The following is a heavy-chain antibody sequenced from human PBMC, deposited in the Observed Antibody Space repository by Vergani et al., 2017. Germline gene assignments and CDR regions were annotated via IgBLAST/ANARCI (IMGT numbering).Heavy chain of an antibody. Sequence: QVQLQESGPGLVKPSQTLSLTCTVSGASINNDFYYWHWIRQPAGKGLEWIGRIYVSGITDYNSSLQSRVSMSVDTSKNQFSLTLTSVTAADTAVYYCARDKKQLRPRAFDRWGQGTMVTVSS. J-gene: IGHJ3*01. CDR2: IYVSGIT. CDR1: GASINNDFYY. V-gene: IGHV4-61*02. D-gene: IGHD4-23*01. CDR3: ARDKKQLRPRAFDR.